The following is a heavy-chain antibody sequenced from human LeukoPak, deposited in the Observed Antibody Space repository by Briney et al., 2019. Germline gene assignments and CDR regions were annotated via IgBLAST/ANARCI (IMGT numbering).Heavy chain of an antibody. Sequence: ASVKVSCKASGYTFTGYYMHWVRQAPGQGLEWMGWINPNSGGTNYAQKFQGRVTTTRDTSISTAYMELSRPRSDDTAVYYCARELRDGYKDYFDYWGQGTLVTVSS. CDR1: GYTFTGYY. CDR3: ARELRDGYKDYFDY. V-gene: IGHV1-2*02. J-gene: IGHJ4*02. CDR2: INPNSGGT. D-gene: IGHD5-24*01.